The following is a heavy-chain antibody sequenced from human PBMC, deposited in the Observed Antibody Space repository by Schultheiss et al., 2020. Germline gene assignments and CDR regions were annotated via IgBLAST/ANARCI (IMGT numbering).Heavy chain of an antibody. CDR1: GGSISSYY. D-gene: IGHD6-13*01. J-gene: IGHJ5*02. Sequence: SETLSLTCTVSGGSISSYYWSWIRQPPGKGLEWIGYIYYSGSTNYNPSLKSRVTISVDTSKNQFSLKLSSVTAADTAVYYCARAPSGIAAPFFDPWGQGTLVTVAS. CDR2: IYYSGST. V-gene: IGHV4-59*08. CDR3: ARAPSGIAAPFFDP.